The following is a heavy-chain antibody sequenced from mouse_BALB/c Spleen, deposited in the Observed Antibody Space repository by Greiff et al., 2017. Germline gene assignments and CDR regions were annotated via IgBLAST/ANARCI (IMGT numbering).Heavy chain of an antibody. D-gene: IGHD2-3*01. Sequence: QVQLQQSGPELVKPGASVRISCKASGYTFTSYYIHWVKQRPGQGLEWIGWIYPGNVNSKYNEKFKGKATLTADKSSSTAYMQLSSLTSEDSAVYFCARGGFYDPLAYWGQGTLVTVSA. J-gene: IGHJ3*01. V-gene: IGHV1S56*01. CDR2: IYPGNVNS. CDR3: ARGGFYDPLAY. CDR1: GYTFTSYY.